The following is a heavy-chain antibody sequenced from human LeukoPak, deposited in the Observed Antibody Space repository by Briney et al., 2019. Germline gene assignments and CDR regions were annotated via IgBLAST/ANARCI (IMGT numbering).Heavy chain of an antibody. Sequence: SETLSLTCTVSGYSIIIGHYWDWIRQPPGKGLEWIGSIYKTGSAFYNSSLTSRVTLSVATSKNQFSLKLSSGTAADTAVYYCARDKGLNWFDPWGQGTLVTVSS. CDR3: ARDKGLNWFDP. V-gene: IGHV4-38-2*02. J-gene: IGHJ5*02. CDR1: GYSIIIGHY. CDR2: IYKTGSA.